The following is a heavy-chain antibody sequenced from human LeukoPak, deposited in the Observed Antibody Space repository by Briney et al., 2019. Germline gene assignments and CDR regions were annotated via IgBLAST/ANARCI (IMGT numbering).Heavy chain of an antibody. CDR1: GFTFSNYW. CDR3: ASRNSVGGPLPLAF. CDR2: INQGGNEK. D-gene: IGHD2-15*01. Sequence: PGGSLRLSCAASGFTFSNYWMTWVRQTPGKGLEWVASINQGGNEKYYVDSVKGRFTISRDNAKTSLYLQMNSLRAEDTALYFCASRNSVGGPLPLAFWGQGTLVTVSS. V-gene: IGHV3-7*01. J-gene: IGHJ4*02.